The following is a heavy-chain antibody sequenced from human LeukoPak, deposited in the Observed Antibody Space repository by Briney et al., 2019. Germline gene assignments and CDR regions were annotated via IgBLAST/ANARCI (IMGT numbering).Heavy chain of an antibody. V-gene: IGHV4-31*03. CDR1: GGSISSGGYY. D-gene: IGHD3-9*01. J-gene: IGHJ4*02. CDR2: IYYSGST. CDR3: ARGPRSYDILTGYSITPYYFDY. Sequence: PSETLSLTCTVSGGSISSGGYYWSWIRQHPGKGLEWIGYIYYSGSTYYNPSLKSRVTISVDTSKNQFSLKLSSVTAADTAVYYCARGPRSYDILTGYSITPYYFDYWGQGTLVTVSS.